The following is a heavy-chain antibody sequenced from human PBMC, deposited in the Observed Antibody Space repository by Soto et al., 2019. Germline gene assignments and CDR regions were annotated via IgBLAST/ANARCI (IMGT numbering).Heavy chain of an antibody. V-gene: IGHV1-46*01. CDR3: ARAGIAAAGTLRHYYYGMDV. D-gene: IGHD6-13*01. Sequence: GASVKVSCKASGYTFTSYYRHWVRQAPGQGLEWMGIINPSGGSTSYAQKFQGRVTMTRDTSTSTVYMELSSLRSEDTAVYYCARAGIAAAGTLRHYYYGMDVWGQGTTVTVSS. CDR2: INPSGGST. J-gene: IGHJ6*02. CDR1: GYTFTSYY.